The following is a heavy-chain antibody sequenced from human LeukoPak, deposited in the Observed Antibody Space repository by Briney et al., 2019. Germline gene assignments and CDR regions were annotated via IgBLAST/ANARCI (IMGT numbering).Heavy chain of an antibody. CDR2: IIPIFGTA. D-gene: IGHD3-22*01. J-gene: IGHJ3*02. V-gene: IGHV1-69*05. CDR3: ARPRGYYDSSDAFDI. Sequence: ASVKVSCKASGGTFSSYAISWVRQAPGRGLEWMGGIIPIFGTANYAQKFQGRVTMTRDTSTSTVYMELSSLRSEDTAVYYCARPRGYYDSSDAFDIWGQGTMVTVSS. CDR1: GGTFSSYA.